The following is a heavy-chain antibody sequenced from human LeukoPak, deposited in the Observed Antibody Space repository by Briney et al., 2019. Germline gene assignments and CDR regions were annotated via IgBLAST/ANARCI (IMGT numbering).Heavy chain of an antibody. CDR3: ARDTAAAGTNYFDY. CDR2: IWYDGSNK. Sequence: GGSLRLSCAASGFTFSSYGMHWVRQAPGKGLEWVAVIWYDGSNKYYADSVKGRFTISRDSSKNTLYLQMNSLRAEDTAVYYRARDTAAAGTNYFDYWGQGTLVTVSS. D-gene: IGHD6-13*01. J-gene: IGHJ4*02. CDR1: GFTFSSYG. V-gene: IGHV3-33*01.